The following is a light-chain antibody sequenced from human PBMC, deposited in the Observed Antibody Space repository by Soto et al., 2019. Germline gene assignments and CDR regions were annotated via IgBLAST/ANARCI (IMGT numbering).Light chain of an antibody. J-gene: IGKJ4*01. Sequence: EIVMTQTPLSLSVISGQPASISCNASDALLHPVGTTYLVWYLPRPGQPPRLLIPGVSNGFSGVPDRFSGRGSGTDFTLKISRVETEDVGLYYCMQNVQLPVTFGGGTKVDI. CDR2: GVS. CDR1: DALLHPVGTTY. V-gene: IGKV2D-29*01. CDR3: MQNVQLPVT.